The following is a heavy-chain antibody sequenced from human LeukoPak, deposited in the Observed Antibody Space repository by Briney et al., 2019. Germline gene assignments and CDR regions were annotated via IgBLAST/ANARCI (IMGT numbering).Heavy chain of an antibody. CDR3: ARVPPGNYDYVWGSYRSTPRYFDY. V-gene: IGHV1-2*02. CDR2: INPNSGGT. D-gene: IGHD3-16*02. CDR1: GYTFTGYY. Sequence: ASVKVSCKASGYTFTGYYMHWVRQAPGQGLEWMGWINPNSGGTNYAQKFQGRVTMTRDTSISTAYMELSRLRSDDTAVYYCARVPPGNYDYVWGSYRSTPRYFDYWGQGTLVTVSS. J-gene: IGHJ4*02.